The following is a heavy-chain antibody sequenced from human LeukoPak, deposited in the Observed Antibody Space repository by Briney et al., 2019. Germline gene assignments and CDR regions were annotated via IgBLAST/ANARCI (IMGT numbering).Heavy chain of an antibody. CDR2: MSSYNGRT. J-gene: IGHJ4*02. CDR3: AISLGTVSHFDY. D-gene: IGHD4-17*01. V-gene: IGHV1-18*01. Sequence: ASGKVSCKPSGSSFSTYGISWVRQAPGQGLESMGWMSSYNGRTNYAQKFQGRVTMTTDTSASHAYMELRSLRSDDTAVYYCAISLGTVSHFDYLGQGTLVTVSS. CDR1: GSSFSTYG.